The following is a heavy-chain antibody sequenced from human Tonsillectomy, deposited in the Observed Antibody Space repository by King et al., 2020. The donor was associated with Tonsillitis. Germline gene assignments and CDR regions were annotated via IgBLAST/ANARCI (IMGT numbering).Heavy chain of an antibody. CDR3: ARQGKNYGDYVGYFDY. CDR2: ISYDGSNK. CDR1: GFTFSSYA. D-gene: IGHD4-17*01. Sequence: VQLVESGGGVVQPGRSLRLSCAASGFTFSSYAMHWVRQAPGKGLEWVAVISYDGSNKYYADSVKGRLTISRDNSKNTLYLQMNSLRAEDTTVYYCARQGKNYGDYVGYFDYWGQGTLVTVSS. V-gene: IGHV3-30-3*01. J-gene: IGHJ4*02.